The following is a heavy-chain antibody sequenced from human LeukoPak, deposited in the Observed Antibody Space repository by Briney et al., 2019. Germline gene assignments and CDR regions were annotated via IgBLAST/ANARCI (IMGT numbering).Heavy chain of an antibody. CDR3: ARGGYYGSGNDFRFDP. J-gene: IGHJ5*02. CDR2: IHYSGST. D-gene: IGHD3-10*01. V-gene: IGHV4-59*01. CDR1: GGSINSYY. Sequence: SETLSLTCTVSGGSINSYYWSWIRQPPGKGLQWIGCIHYSGSTNYNPSLKSRVTISVDTSKNQFSLKLTSVTAADTAVYFCARGGYYGSGNDFRFDPWGQGTLVTVSS.